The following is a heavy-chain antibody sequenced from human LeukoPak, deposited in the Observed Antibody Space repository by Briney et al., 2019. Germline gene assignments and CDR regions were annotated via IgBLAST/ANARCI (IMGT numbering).Heavy chain of an antibody. J-gene: IGHJ4*02. CDR3: ARVLRGYSGYDYYFDY. D-gene: IGHD5-12*01. CDR1: GGSVSSGSYY. V-gene: IGHV4-61*01. Sequence: SETLSLTCTVSGGSVSSGSYYWSWIRQPPGKGLEWIGYIYYSGSTNYNPSPKSRVTISVDTSKNQFSLKLSSVTAADTAVYYCARVLRGYSGYDYYFDYWGQGTLVTVSS. CDR2: IYYSGST.